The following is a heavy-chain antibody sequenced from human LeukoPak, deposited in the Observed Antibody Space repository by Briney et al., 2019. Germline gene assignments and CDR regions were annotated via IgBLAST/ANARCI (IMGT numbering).Heavy chain of an antibody. V-gene: IGHV4-59*01. CDR2: IYYSGST. CDR3: ARWLQGPFDY. Sequence: PSETLSLTRTVSGGSISSYYWSWIRQPPGKGLEWNGYIYYSGSTNYNPSLTSRVTISVDTSKNQFSLKLSSVTAADTAVYYCARWLQGPFDYWGQGTLVTVSS. J-gene: IGHJ4*02. CDR1: GGSISSYY. D-gene: IGHD5-24*01.